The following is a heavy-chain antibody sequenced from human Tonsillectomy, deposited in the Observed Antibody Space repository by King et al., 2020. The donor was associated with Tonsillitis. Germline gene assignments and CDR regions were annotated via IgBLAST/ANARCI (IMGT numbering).Heavy chain of an antibody. J-gene: IGHJ3*02. CDR1: GFTFSNYA. D-gene: IGHD6-19*01. CDR3: AKDRTKIPVTGSGVFDM. V-gene: IGHV3-23*04. Sequence: DVQLVESGGGLVQPGGSLRLYCVASGFTFSNYAMSWVRQAPGKGLEWVSAISGSGAGTYYADSVKGRFTISRDNSNNTLFLQMNGLRVDDTAVYYCAKDRTKIPVTGSGVFDMWGQGTTVTVSS. CDR2: ISGSGAGT.